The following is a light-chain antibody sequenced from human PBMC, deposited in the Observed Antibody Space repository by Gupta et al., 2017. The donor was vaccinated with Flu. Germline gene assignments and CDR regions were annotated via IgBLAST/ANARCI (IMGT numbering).Light chain of an antibody. CDR3: HYFAVHTHGV. V-gene: IGLV6-57*01. Sequence: NFMLTQPHSVSGSPGKTVTISCTRSSGSMVSSYVHWYQQSPGSSPTTVTGEDNRRPSGVPARFSGHIASSYTYDSTTLSGMKTEDEADDDCHYFAVHTHGVFGGGTKLTVL. J-gene: IGLJ3*02. CDR1: SGSMVSSY. CDR2: EDN.